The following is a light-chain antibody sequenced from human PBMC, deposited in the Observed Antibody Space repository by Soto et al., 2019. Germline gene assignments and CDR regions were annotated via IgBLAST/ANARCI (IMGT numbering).Light chain of an antibody. V-gene: IGKV1D-16*01. CDR3: QHYNSYWGT. CDR1: QGISSW. Sequence: IQMTHSPSTLSGSVGDIVTITGLASQGISSWLAWYQQKPGKAPKLLIYAASSLQSGVPSRFSGSGSGTDFTLTISSLQPDDFATYYCQHYNSYWGTFGQGTKVDIK. CDR2: AAS. J-gene: IGKJ1*01.